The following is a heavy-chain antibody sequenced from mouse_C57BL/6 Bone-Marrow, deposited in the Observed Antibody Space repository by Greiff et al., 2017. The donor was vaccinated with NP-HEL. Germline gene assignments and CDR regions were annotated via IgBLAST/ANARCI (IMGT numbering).Heavy chain of an antibody. D-gene: IGHD2-4*01. Sequence: VKLSCKASGYTFTSYGISWVKQRTGQGLEWIGEIYPRSGNTYYNEKFKGKATLTADKSSSTAYMELRSLTSEDSAVYFCARGVYYDYDWYFDVWGTGTTVTVSS. J-gene: IGHJ1*03. CDR1: GYTFTSYG. CDR2: IYPRSGNT. CDR3: ARGVYYDYDWYFDV. V-gene: IGHV1-81*01.